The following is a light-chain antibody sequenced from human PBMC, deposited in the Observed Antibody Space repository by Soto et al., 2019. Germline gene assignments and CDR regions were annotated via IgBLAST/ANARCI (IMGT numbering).Light chain of an antibody. CDR3: QQYKTYSRT. V-gene: IGKV1-5*03. J-gene: IGKJ2*01. Sequence: DIQMTQSHSTLSASVGDRVTITCRASQSISPWLAWYQQKPGKAPKILIYKASSLESGVPSRFSGSDSGTEFTLTISSLQPDGFATYYCQQYKTYSRTFGQGTKLEIK. CDR2: KAS. CDR1: QSISPW.